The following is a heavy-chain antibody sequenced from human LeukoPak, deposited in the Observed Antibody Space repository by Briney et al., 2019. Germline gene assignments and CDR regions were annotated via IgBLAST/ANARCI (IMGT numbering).Heavy chain of an antibody. V-gene: IGHV3-21*01. CDR3: ARDGIVVVPAAVDAFDI. Sequence: GGSLRLSCAASGFTFSSYSMNWVRQAPGKGLEWVSSISSSSSYIYYADSVKGRFTISRDNAKNSLYLQMNSLRAEDTAVYYCARDGIVVVPAAVDAFDIWGQGTMVTVSS. CDR2: ISSSSSYI. J-gene: IGHJ3*02. D-gene: IGHD2-2*01. CDR1: GFTFSSYS.